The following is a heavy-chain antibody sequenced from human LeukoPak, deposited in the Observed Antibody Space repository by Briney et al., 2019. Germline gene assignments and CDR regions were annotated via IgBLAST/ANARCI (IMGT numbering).Heavy chain of an antibody. V-gene: IGHV4-59*01. CDR2: ISYSGST. Sequence: PSETLSLTCTVSGDSMSSYYWSWIRQPPGKGLEWIAYISYSGSTKYNPSLQNRVTISIDTSKDQFSLKLSTVTAADTAVYFCARGRWGSRSYYKKPYYYYYMDVWGKGTTVTISS. D-gene: IGHD3-10*01. CDR3: ARGRWGSRSYYKKPYYYYYMDV. CDR1: GDSMSSYY. J-gene: IGHJ6*03.